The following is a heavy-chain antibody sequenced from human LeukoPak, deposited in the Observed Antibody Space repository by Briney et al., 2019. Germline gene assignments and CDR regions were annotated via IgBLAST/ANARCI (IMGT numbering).Heavy chain of an antibody. D-gene: IGHD6-13*01. J-gene: IGHJ4*02. CDR1: GYTFTSYY. CDR2: INTNTGNP. Sequence: GASVKVSCKASGYTFTSYYMHWVRQAPGQGLEWMGWINTNTGNPTYAQGFTGRFVFSLDTSVSTAYLQISSLKAEDTAVYYCARAPRSSSWNNNDYWGQGTLVTVSS. CDR3: ARAPRSSSWNNNDY. V-gene: IGHV7-4-1*02.